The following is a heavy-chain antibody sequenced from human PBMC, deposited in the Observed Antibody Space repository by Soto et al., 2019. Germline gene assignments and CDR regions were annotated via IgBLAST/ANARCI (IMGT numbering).Heavy chain of an antibody. V-gene: IGHV4-59*01. CDR1: GGSISSYY. Sequence: QVQLPESGPGLVKPSETLSLTCTVSGGSISSYYWSWIRQPPGKGLEWIGYIYYSGSTNYNPSLKSRVTISVDTSKNQFSLKLSSVTAADTAVYYCARVGRDGYGNTVDYWGQGTLVTVSS. D-gene: IGHD5-12*01. J-gene: IGHJ4*02. CDR3: ARVGRDGYGNTVDY. CDR2: IYYSGST.